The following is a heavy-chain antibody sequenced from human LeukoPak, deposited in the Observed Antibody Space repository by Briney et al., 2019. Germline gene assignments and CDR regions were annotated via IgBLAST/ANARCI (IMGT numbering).Heavy chain of an antibody. CDR1: GFTFSSYA. Sequence: PWGSLRLSCAASGFTFSSYAMHWVRQVPGKGLEYVSAISSNRGSTYYANSVKGRFTISRDNSKNTLYLQMGSLRAEDMAVYYCARGGEAVAGIIGSYWGQGTLVTVSS. CDR2: ISSNRGST. CDR3: ARGGEAVAGIIGSY. J-gene: IGHJ4*02. D-gene: IGHD6-19*01. V-gene: IGHV3-64*01.